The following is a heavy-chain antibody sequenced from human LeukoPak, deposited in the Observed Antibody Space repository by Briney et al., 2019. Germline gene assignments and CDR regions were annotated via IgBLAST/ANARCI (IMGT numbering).Heavy chain of an antibody. Sequence: EAGGSLRLSCEGSGFTFSNYWMGWVRQALGKGPEWVAHIKQDGSEKYYADSVKGRFTISRDNAKNSLYLQMNSLRAEDTAVYYCARDAWGDYGLDYWGQGTLVTVSS. CDR3: ARDAWGDYGLDY. D-gene: IGHD4-17*01. V-gene: IGHV3-7*01. CDR1: GFTFSNYW. J-gene: IGHJ4*02. CDR2: IKQDGSEK.